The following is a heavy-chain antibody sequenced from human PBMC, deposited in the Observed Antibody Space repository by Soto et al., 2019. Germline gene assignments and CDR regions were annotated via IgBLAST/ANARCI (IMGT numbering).Heavy chain of an antibody. D-gene: IGHD6-13*01. Sequence: QLQLQESGPGLVKPSETLSLTCTVSGGSISSSSYYWGWIRQPPGKGLEWIGSIYYSGSTYYNPSLKSRVTISVDTSKNQFSLKLSSVTAADTAVYYCARHYGVAAVWDPWGQGTLVTVSS. V-gene: IGHV4-39*01. CDR2: IYYSGST. CDR3: ARHYGVAAVWDP. CDR1: GGSISSSSYY. J-gene: IGHJ5*02.